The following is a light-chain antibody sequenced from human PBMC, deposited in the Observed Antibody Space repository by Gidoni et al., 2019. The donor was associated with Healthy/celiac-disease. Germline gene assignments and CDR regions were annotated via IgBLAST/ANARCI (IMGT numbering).Light chain of an antibody. J-gene: IGKJ1*01. CDR2: AAS. V-gene: IGKV1-39*01. CDR1: QSISSY. Sequence: DIQMTQSPSSLSASVGDRVTITCRARQSISSYLNWYQQKPGKAPKPLIYAASSLQSGVPSRFSGSGSGTDFTLTISSLQPEDFATYYCQQSYSTPWTFXQXTKVEIK. CDR3: QQSYSTPWT.